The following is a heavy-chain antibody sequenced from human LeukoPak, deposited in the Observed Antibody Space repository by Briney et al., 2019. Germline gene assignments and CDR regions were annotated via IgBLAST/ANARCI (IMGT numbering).Heavy chain of an antibody. CDR3: ARGGRGVIIRGFDY. D-gene: IGHD3-10*01. CDR1: GGSFSVYY. Sequence: SSETLSLTCAVYGGSFSVYYWSWIRQPPGKGLEWIGEINHSGSTNYNPSLKSRVTISVDTSKNQFSLKLSSVTAADTAVYYCARGGRGVIIRGFDYWGQGTLVTVSS. CDR2: INHSGST. J-gene: IGHJ4*02. V-gene: IGHV4-34*01.